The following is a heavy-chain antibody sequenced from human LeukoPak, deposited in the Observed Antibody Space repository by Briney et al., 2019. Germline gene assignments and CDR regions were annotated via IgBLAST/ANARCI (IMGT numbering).Heavy chain of an antibody. CDR2: LYHSGST. V-gene: IGHV4-38-2*02. J-gene: IGHJ4*02. CDR1: GYSISSGYY. Sequence: SETLSLTCTVSGYSISSGYYWGWIRQPPGKGLEWVGSLYHSGSTYYNPSLKSRVTISVDTSKNQFSLKLSSVTAADTAVYYCVRGRYYDFWSGYYYFDYWGQGTLVTVSS. D-gene: IGHD3-3*01. CDR3: VRGRYYDFWSGYYYFDY.